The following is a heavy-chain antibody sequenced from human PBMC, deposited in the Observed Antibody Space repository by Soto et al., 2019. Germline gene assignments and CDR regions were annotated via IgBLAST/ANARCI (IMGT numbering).Heavy chain of an antibody. D-gene: IGHD3-16*01. Sequence: QVQLVEAGGGVVQPGRSLRLSCAASGFTFSSYAMHWVRRAPGKGLEWMAVMSYDGSNKYYADSVKGRFTISRDNSKNTLYLQMIRLRPEDQALYYCARDGGAYWGQGTLVIVSS. V-gene: IGHV3-30-3*01. J-gene: IGHJ4*02. CDR3: ARDGGAY. CDR2: MSYDGSNK. CDR1: GFTFSSYA.